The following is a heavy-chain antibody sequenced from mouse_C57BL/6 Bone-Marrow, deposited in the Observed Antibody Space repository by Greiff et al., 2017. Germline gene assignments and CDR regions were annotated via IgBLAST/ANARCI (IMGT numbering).Heavy chain of an antibody. CDR2: IDPANGNT. D-gene: IGHD1-1*01. J-gene: IGHJ4*01. CDR1: GFNIKNTY. V-gene: IGHV14-3*01. Sequence: VQLQQSVAELVRPGASVKLSCTASGFNIKNTYMHWVKQRPEHGLEWIGRIDPANGNTKYAPKFQRKATITADTSSNTVYLQLSSLTSEDTAIYYCASHYYGSYYYAMDYWGQGTSVTVSS. CDR3: ASHYYGSYYYAMDY.